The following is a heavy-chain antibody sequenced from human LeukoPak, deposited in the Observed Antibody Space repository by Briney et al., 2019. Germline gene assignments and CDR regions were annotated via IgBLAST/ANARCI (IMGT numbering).Heavy chain of an antibody. Sequence: GGSLRLSCAASGFTFSNYWMSWVRQAPGKGLEWVANIKQDGSDKYYVDSVKGRFTISRDNAKNSLYLQMNSLRAEDTAVYYCARAVAENWFDPWGQGTLVTVPS. CDR2: IKQDGSDK. CDR1: GFTFSNYW. CDR3: ARAVAENWFDP. V-gene: IGHV3-7*01. D-gene: IGHD6-19*01. J-gene: IGHJ5*02.